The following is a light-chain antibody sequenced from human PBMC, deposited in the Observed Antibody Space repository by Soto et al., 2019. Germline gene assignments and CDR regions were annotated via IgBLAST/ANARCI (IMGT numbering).Light chain of an antibody. V-gene: IGKV3-15*01. J-gene: IGKJ1*01. Sequence: EIVLTQSPGTLSLSPGERATLFCRASQSVRSSLAWYQQKPGQAPRLFIYDASTRATGIPARFSGSGSGTEFTLTISSLKSEDFAVYYCQQYNSWPETFGQGTKVDIK. CDR1: QSVRSS. CDR2: DAS. CDR3: QQYNSWPET.